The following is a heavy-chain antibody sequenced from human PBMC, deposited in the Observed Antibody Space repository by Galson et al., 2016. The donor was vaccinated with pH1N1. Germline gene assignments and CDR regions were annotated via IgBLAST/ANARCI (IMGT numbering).Heavy chain of an antibody. V-gene: IGHV3-21*01. J-gene: IGHJ6*01. CDR2: ISPSSSYI. CDR3: ARGGDYDLYGMDV. Sequence: SYTASGCTFMTYSMHWVRQAQGKGLEWGSSISPSSSYIHYVDSVKGRFTTTTDNANNSLYLQMHSMSAEATAVYYCARGGDYDLYGMDVWGQGTTVTVSS. CDR1: GCTFMTYS. D-gene: IGHD3-3*01.